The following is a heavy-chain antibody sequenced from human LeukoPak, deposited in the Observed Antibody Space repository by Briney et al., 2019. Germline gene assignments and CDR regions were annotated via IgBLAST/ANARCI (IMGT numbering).Heavy chain of an antibody. D-gene: IGHD2-15*01. CDR2: IYYSGST. CDR1: GGSFSGYY. V-gene: IGHV4-39*01. Sequence: NTSETLSLTCAVSGGSFSGYYWGWIRQPPGKGLEWIGSIYYSGSTYYNPSLKSRVTISVDTSKNQFSLELSSVTAADTAVYYCAVGDQSVAVAMDVWGKGTTVTISS. J-gene: IGHJ6*03. CDR3: AVGDQSVAVAMDV.